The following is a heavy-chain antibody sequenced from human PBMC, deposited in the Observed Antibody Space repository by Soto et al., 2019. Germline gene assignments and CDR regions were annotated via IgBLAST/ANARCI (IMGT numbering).Heavy chain of an antibody. CDR2: INPRGGST. CDR3: ARDPSIAAPREPQNYYYYYLAV. J-gene: IGHJ6*03. CDR1: GYTFTSYY. D-gene: IGHD6-6*01. Sequence: ASVKVSCKASGYTFTSYYMHWVRQAPGQGLEWMGIINPRGGSTSYAQKFQGRVTMTKDTSTDTAYMELSSLRSEDTAVYYCARDPSIAAPREPQNYYYYYLAVWGKGTTVTVYS. V-gene: IGHV1-46*03.